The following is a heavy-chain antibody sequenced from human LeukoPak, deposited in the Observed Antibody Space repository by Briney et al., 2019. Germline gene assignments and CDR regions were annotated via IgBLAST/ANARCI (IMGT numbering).Heavy chain of an antibody. J-gene: IGHJ5*02. CDR1: GYTFTNYD. Sequence: ASVKVSCKAPGYTFTNYDIHWVRQATGQGLEWMGWMNPNSGNTGYAQKFQGRVTMTTDTSTSTAYMELRSLRSDDTAVYYCARVEGSGYFNGWFDPWGQGTLVTVSS. D-gene: IGHD3-3*01. CDR3: ARVEGSGYFNGWFDP. V-gene: IGHV1-8*02. CDR2: MNPNSGNT.